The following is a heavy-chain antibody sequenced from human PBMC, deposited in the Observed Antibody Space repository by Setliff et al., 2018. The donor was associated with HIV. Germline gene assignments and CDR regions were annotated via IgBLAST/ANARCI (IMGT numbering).Heavy chain of an antibody. Sequence: SLRLSCAASGFTFSSYAMHWVRQAPGKGLEWVAVISYDGSNKYYADSVKGRFTISRDNSKNTLYLQMNSLRAEDTAVYYCASPPYSSSWYFDYWGQGTLVTAPQ. V-gene: IGHV3-30*04. CDR2: ISYDGSNK. CDR1: GFTFSSYA. CDR3: ASPPYSSSWYFDY. J-gene: IGHJ4*02. D-gene: IGHD6-13*01.